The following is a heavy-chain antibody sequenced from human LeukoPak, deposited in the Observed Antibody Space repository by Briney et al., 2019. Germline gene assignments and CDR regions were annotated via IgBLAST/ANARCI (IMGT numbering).Heavy chain of an antibody. CDR3: ARGGRVSSSWFNHDYYFDY. Sequence: PGRSLRLSCAASGFTFSIYGMHGVRQAPGKGLEGVAVIWYDGSNKYYADSVKGRFTISRDNSKNTLDLQMNSLRAEDTAVYYCARGGRVSSSWFNHDYYFDYWGQGTLVTVSS. J-gene: IGHJ4*02. CDR2: IWYDGSNK. CDR1: GFTFSIYG. D-gene: IGHD6-13*01. V-gene: IGHV3-33*01.